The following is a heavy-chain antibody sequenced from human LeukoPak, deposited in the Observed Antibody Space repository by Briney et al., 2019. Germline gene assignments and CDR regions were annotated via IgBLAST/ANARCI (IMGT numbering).Heavy chain of an antibody. V-gene: IGHV3-69-1*01. CDR2: ISISGAI. CDR1: GFTVSSNY. CDR3: STAKFDS. J-gene: IGHJ4*02. Sequence: GGSLRLSCAASGFTVSSNYMSWVRQAPGKGLEWVSHISISGAIYYADSVQGRFSISRDNAKNSLFLQMSSLRAEDTAVYYCSTAKFDSWGQGTLVTVSS.